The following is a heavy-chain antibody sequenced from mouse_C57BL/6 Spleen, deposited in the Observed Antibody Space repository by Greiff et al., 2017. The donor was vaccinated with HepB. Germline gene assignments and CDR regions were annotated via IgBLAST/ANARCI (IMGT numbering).Heavy chain of an antibody. V-gene: IGHV1-55*01. J-gene: IGHJ2*01. CDR2: IYPGSGST. Sequence: QVQLQQPGAELVKPGASVKMSCKASGYTFTSYWITWVKQRPGQGLEWIGDIYPGSGSTNYNEKFKSKATLTVDTSSSTAYTQLSSLTSEDSAVYYCARGHDGYYYFDYWGQGTTLTVSS. CDR1: GYTFTSYW. CDR3: ARGHDGYYYFDY. D-gene: IGHD2-3*01.